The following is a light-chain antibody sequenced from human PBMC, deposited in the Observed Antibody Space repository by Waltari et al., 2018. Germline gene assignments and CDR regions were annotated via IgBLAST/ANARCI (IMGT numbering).Light chain of an antibody. CDR1: SSDVGSYNL. CDR2: EGS. Sequence: QSALTQPASVSGSPGQSITISCTGTSSDVGSYNLVSWYQQHPGKAPKLMIYEGSKRPPGVSNRFSGSNAGNTASLTISGLQAEDEADYYCCSYAASSVRVFGGGTKLTVL. V-gene: IGLV2-23*01. J-gene: IGLJ3*02. CDR3: CSYAASSVRV.